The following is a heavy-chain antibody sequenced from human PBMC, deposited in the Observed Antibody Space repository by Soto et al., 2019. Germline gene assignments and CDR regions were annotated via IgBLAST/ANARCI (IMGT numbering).Heavy chain of an antibody. CDR1: GDSISSSNW. J-gene: IGHJ4*02. CDR3: ARSTYSSGWYFDY. CDR2: IYPSGST. V-gene: IGHV4-4*02. Sequence: QVQLQESGPGLVKPSGTLSLTCAVSGDSISSSNWWTWVRQPPGRGLEWIGEIYPSGSTNYNPPLKSRVTISVDKSKKQFSLKLSSVTAADTAVYYCARSTYSSGWYFDYWGQGTLVTVSS. D-gene: IGHD6-19*01.